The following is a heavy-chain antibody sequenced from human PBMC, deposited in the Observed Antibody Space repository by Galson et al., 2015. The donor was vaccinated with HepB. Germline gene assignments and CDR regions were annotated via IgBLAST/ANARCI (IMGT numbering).Heavy chain of an antibody. D-gene: IGHD6-13*01. CDR2: INPNSGGT. CDR3: ARDKGSSSWYDY. CDR1: GYTFTGYY. V-gene: IGHV1-2*04. Sequence: SVKVSCKASGYTFTGYYMHWVRRAPGQGLEWMGWINPNSGGTNYAQKFQGWVTMTRDTSISTAYMELSRLRSDDTAVYYCARDKGSSSWYDYWGQGTLVTVSS. J-gene: IGHJ4*02.